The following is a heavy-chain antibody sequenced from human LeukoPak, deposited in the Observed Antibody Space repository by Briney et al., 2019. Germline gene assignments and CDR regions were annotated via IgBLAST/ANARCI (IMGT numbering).Heavy chain of an antibody. J-gene: IGHJ4*02. CDR2: IYSGGST. CDR3: ARDGDYDFWSGPLDY. Sequence: GGSLRLSCAASGFTVSSNYMSWVRRAPGKGLEWVSVIYSGGSTYYADSVKGRFTISRDNSKNTLYLQMNSLRAEDTAVYYCARDGDYDFWSGPLDYWGQGTLVTVSS. D-gene: IGHD3-3*01. CDR1: GFTVSSNY. V-gene: IGHV3-66*01.